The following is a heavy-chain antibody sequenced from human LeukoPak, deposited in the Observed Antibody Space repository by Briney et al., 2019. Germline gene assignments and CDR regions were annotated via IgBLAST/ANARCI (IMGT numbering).Heavy chain of an antibody. Sequence: GGSLRLSRAASGFTFSDYSMNWVRQAPGKGLEWISYVGISSGNTKYADSVKGRLTISGDKAKNSLYLQMNSLRVEDTAVYYCARDTKYAFDNWGQGTLVTVSS. D-gene: IGHD2-2*01. CDR1: GFTFSDYS. CDR2: VGISSGNT. V-gene: IGHV3-48*01. J-gene: IGHJ4*02. CDR3: ARDTKYAFDN.